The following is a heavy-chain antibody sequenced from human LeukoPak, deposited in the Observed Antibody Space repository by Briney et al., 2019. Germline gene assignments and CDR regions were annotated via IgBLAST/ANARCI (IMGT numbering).Heavy chain of an antibody. Sequence: SETLSLTCTVSGGSINSYYWTWIRQPPGKALEWIGYIYYSGSTYYNPSLKSRVTISLDTSKNQFSLKLSSVTAADTAVYYCAREANPFSNQNCFHPGGREPRVPVS. V-gene: IGHV4-59*01. CDR3: AREANPFSNQNCFHP. CDR2: IYYSGST. D-gene: IGHD4-11*01. CDR1: GGSINSYY. J-gene: IGHJ5*02.